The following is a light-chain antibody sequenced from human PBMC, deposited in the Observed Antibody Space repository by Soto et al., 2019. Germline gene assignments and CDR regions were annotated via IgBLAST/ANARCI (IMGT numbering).Light chain of an antibody. J-gene: IGKJ1*01. CDR1: QTISSW. Sequence: IQMTQSPSTLSGSVGDRVTITCRASQTISSWLAWYQQKPGKAPKLLIYKASTLKSGVPSRFSGSGSRTEFTLTISSLQPEDFATYYCLQHFNFSWTFGQGTKVDIK. CDR2: KAS. V-gene: IGKV1-5*03. CDR3: LQHFNFSWT.